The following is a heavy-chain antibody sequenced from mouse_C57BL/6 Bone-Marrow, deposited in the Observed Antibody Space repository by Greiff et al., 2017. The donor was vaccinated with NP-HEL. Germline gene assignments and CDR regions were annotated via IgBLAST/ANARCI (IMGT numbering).Heavy chain of an antibody. J-gene: IGHJ3*01. Sequence: EVKLVESGGGLVKPGGSQKLSCAASGFTFSSYAMSWVRQTPEKRLEWVATISDGGSYTYYPDNVKGRFTISRDNAKNNLYLQMSHLKSEDTAMYYCARVDDGGFAYWGQGTLVTVSA. CDR2: ISDGGSYT. CDR3: ARVDDGGFAY. CDR1: GFTFSSYA. V-gene: IGHV5-4*03. D-gene: IGHD2-3*01.